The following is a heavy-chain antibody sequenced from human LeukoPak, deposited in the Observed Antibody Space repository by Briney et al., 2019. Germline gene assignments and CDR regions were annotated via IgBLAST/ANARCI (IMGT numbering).Heavy chain of an antibody. Sequence: SETLSLTCTVSGGSISSYYWSWIRQPPGKGLEWIGYIYYSGSTNYNPSLKSRVTISVDTSKNQFSLKLSSVTAADTAVYYCARGSWGLAARRSDYWGQGTLVTVSS. J-gene: IGHJ4*02. CDR3: ARGSWGLAARRSDY. D-gene: IGHD6-6*01. V-gene: IGHV4-59*01. CDR2: IYYSGST. CDR1: GGSISSYY.